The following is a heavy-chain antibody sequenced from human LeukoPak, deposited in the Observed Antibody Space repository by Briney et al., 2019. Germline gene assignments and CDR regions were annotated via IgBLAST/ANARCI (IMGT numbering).Heavy chain of an antibody. CDR1: GFTVSSNY. V-gene: IGHV3-66*01. CDR3: ARSPPRSYYLAY. Sequence: GGSLRLSCAASGFTVSSNYMSWVRQAPGKGLEWVSVIYSGGSTYYADSVKGRFTISRDNSKNTLYLQMNSLRAEDTAVYYCARSPPRSYYLAYWGQGTLVTVSS. J-gene: IGHJ4*02. D-gene: IGHD3-10*01. CDR2: IYSGGST.